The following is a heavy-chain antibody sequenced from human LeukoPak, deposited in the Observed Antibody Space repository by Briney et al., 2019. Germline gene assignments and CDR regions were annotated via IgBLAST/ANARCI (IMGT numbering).Heavy chain of an antibody. Sequence: GASVKVSCKASGYTFTSYGISWVRQAPGQGLEWMGWISAYNGNTNYAQKFQGRVTMTRDTSISTAYMELSRLRSDDTAVYYCARSYYYDSSGYPHFDYWGQGTLVTVSS. V-gene: IGHV1-18*01. CDR1: GYTFTSYG. CDR2: ISAYNGNT. CDR3: ARSYYYDSSGYPHFDY. D-gene: IGHD3-22*01. J-gene: IGHJ4*02.